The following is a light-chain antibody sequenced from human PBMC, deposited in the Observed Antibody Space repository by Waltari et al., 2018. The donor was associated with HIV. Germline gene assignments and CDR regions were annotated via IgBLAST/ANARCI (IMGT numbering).Light chain of an antibody. V-gene: IGLV2-14*03. J-gene: IGLJ3*02. Sequence: QSALPQPASVSGSPGPSITISCTGTSSAVGDLNFVSWYQQHPGKAPKLMIYYVSHRSSGIPDRFSGSKSDNTASLTISGLQAEDEADYYCTSYASITSWVFGGGTKVTVL. CDR3: TSYASITSWV. CDR2: YVS. CDR1: SSAVGDLNF.